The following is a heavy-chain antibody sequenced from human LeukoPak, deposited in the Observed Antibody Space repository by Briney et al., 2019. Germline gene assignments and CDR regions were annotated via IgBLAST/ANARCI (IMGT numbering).Heavy chain of an antibody. D-gene: IGHD2-2*01. CDR1: GFNLTNYA. CDR2: IIGGAGGT. J-gene: IGHJ4*02. Sequence: QPGGSLRLSCTASGFNLTNYAMHWVRQAPGKGLEWVSGIIGGAGGTYYADSVKGRFTISRDNAKNTLYLQMNSLRAEDTAVYYCAHGSMYQLDYWGQGTLVTVSS. CDR3: AHGSMYQLDY. V-gene: IGHV3-23*01.